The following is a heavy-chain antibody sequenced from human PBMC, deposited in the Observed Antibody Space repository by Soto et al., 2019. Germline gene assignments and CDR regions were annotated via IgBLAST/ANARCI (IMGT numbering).Heavy chain of an antibody. CDR3: AKDWGPYSSGWYVGY. J-gene: IGHJ4*02. V-gene: IGHV3-30*18. CDR2: ISYDGSNK. CDR1: GFTFSSYG. Sequence: GSLRLSCAASGFTFSSYGMHWVRQAPVKGLEWVAVISYDGSNKYYADSVKGRFTISRDNSKNTLYLQMNSLRAEDTAVYYCAKDWGPYSSGWYVGYWGQGTLVTVSS. D-gene: IGHD6-19*01.